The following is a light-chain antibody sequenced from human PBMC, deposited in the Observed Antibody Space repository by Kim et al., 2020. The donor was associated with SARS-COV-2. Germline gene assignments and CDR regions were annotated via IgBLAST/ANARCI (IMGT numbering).Light chain of an antibody. CDR3: LQHSTYPIT. Sequence: ASVGDRFTITCRASQDMRNDLGWYQQNPGRAPKRLIYGASSLRSGVPTRFSGSGSGTEFTLTISSVRPGDFATCFCLQHSTYPITFGQGTRLEIK. CDR2: GAS. CDR1: QDMRND. J-gene: IGKJ5*01. V-gene: IGKV1-17*01.